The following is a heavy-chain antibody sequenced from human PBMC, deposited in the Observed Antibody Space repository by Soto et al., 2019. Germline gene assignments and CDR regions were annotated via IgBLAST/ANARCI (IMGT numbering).Heavy chain of an antibody. CDR2: INHSGSI. J-gene: IGHJ4*02. V-gene: IGHV4-34*01. CDR3: ARGFQYCGSISCYAIFDY. D-gene: IGHD2-2*01. Sequence: QVQLQQWGAGLLKPSETLSLTCAVYGGSFSGHYWSWIRQPPGKGLEWIGEINHSGSINYNPSLKRRVTISVDRSKKQFSLRLSSVTAADTAVYYCARGFQYCGSISCYAIFDYWGQGTLVTVSS. CDR1: GGSFSGHY.